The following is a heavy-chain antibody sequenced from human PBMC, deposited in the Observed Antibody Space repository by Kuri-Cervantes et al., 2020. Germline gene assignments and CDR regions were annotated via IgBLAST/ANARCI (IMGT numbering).Heavy chain of an antibody. Sequence: GESLKISCAASGFTFSSYSMNWVRQAPGRGLEWVSSISSSSSYIYYADSVKGRFTISRDNSKNTLYLEMNSLRAEDTAMYYCTRNTEGIDFWGQGTLVTVSS. V-gene: IGHV3-21*01. CDR3: TRNTEGIDF. D-gene: IGHD2-8*02. CDR2: ISSSSSYI. CDR1: GFTFSSYS. J-gene: IGHJ4*02.